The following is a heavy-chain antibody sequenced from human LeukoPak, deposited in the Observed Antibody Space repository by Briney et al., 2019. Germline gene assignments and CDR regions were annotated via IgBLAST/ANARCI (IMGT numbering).Heavy chain of an antibody. D-gene: IGHD2-15*01. V-gene: IGHV1-69*04. CDR2: IIPILGIA. CDR3: AIDRASIVVVAATLYNWFDP. Sequence: SVKVSCKASGGTFSSYAISWVRQAPGQGLEWMGRIIPILGIANYAQKFQGRVTITADKSTSTAYMELSSLRSEDTAVYYCAIDRASIVVVAATLYNWFDPWGQGTLVTVSS. CDR1: GGTFSSYA. J-gene: IGHJ5*02.